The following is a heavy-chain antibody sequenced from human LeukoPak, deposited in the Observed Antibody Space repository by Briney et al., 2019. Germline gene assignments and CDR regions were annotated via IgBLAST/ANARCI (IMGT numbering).Heavy chain of an antibody. D-gene: IGHD3-22*01. CDR3: AASGRTYYYDSSGYSEFDP. V-gene: IGHV1-58*02. Sequence: GASVKVSCKASGFTFTSSAMQWVRQARGQRLEWIGWIVVGSGNTNYAQKFQERVTITRDMSTSTAYMELSSLRSEDTAVYYRAASGRTYYYDSSGYSEFDPWGQGTLVTVSS. CDR2: IVVGSGNT. J-gene: IGHJ5*02. CDR1: GFTFTSSA.